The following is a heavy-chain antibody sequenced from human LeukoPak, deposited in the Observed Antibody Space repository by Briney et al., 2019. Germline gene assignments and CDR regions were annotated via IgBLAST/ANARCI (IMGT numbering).Heavy chain of an antibody. CDR1: GYTFSSYG. J-gene: IGHJ4*02. Sequence: GGSLRFSCAASGYTFSSYGMSWVRQAPGKGLEWVSATSGSGGSTYYADSVKGRFTISRDNSKNTLYLQMNSLRAEDTAVYYCARIAAAALDYWGQGTLVTVSS. CDR3: ARIAAAALDY. D-gene: IGHD6-13*01. CDR2: TSGSGGST. V-gene: IGHV3-23*01.